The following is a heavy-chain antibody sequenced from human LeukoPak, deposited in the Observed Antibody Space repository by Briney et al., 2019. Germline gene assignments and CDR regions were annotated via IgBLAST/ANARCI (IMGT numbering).Heavy chain of an antibody. J-gene: IGHJ4*02. CDR3: ARQVGYCSSTSCYDY. CDR1: GGSISSSSYY. V-gene: IGHV4-39*01. D-gene: IGHD2-2*03. Sequence: PSETLSLTCTVSGGSISSSSYYWGWIRQPPGKGLEWIGSIYYSGSTYYNPSLESRVTISVDTSKNQFSLKLSSVTAADTAVYYCARQVGYCSSTSCYDYWGQGTLVTVSS. CDR2: IYYSGST.